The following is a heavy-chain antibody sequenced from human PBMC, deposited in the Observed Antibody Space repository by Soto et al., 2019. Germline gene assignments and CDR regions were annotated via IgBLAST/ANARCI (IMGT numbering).Heavy chain of an antibody. D-gene: IGHD6-6*01. V-gene: IGHV4-31*03. Sequence: PLSVTCTISGGSISRGGYYWSWIRQHPGKGLEWIGYIYYSGSTYYNPSLKSRVTISVDTSKNQFSLKLSSVTAADTAVYYCAREVSSSATGYYYFDYWGQGTLVTVSS. CDR3: AREVSSSATGYYYFDY. J-gene: IGHJ4*02. CDR2: IYYSGST. CDR1: GGSISRGGYY.